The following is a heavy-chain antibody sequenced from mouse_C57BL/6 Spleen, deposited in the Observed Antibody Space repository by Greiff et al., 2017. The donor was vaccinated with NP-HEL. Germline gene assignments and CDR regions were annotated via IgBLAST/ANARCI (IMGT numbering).Heavy chain of an antibody. Sequence: EVKLVESGGGLVKPGGSLKLSCAASGFTFSDYGMHWVRQAPEKGLEWVAYISSGSSTIYYADTVKGRFTISRDNAKNTLFLQMTSLRSEDTAMYYCARRENESGWEFDDWGKGTTVTVSS. CDR2: ISSGSSTI. V-gene: IGHV5-17*01. J-gene: IGHJ1*03. CDR3: ARRENESGWEFDD. CDR1: GFTFSDYG.